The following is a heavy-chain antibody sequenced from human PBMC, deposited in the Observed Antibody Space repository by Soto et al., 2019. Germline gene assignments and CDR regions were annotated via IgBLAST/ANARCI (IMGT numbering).Heavy chain of an antibody. CDR3: ARDRRYFDWLLPHDAFDI. CDR1: GFTFSDYY. J-gene: IGHJ3*02. CDR2: ISSSGSTI. D-gene: IGHD3-9*01. Sequence: PGGSLRLSCAASGFTFSDYYMSWIRQAPGKGLEWVSYISSSGSTIYYADSVKGRFTISRDNAKNSLYLQMNSLRAEDTAVYYCARDRRYFDWLLPHDAFDIWGQGTMVTVSS. V-gene: IGHV3-11*01.